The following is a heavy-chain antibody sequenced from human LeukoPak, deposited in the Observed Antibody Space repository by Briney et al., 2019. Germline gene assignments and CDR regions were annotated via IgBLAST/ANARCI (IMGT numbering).Heavy chain of an antibody. D-gene: IGHD3-10*01. J-gene: IGHJ4*02. CDR2: ISSSSSYI. V-gene: IGHV3-21*01. Sequence: GSLRLSCAASGFTFSSYSMNWVRQAPGKGLEWVSSISSSSSYIYYADSVKGRFTISRDNAKNSLYLQMNSLRAEDTAVYYCARDRGSGSGIDYWGQGTLVTVSS. CDR1: GFTFSSYS. CDR3: ARDRGSGSGIDY.